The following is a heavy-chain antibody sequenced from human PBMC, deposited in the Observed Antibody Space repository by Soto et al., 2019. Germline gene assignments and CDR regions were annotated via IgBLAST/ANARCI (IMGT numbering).Heavy chain of an antibody. CDR2: IIPIFGTA. CDR1: VGSFSSYA. J-gene: IGHJ3*02. CDR3: AREYYYDSSGYASDAFDI. Sequence: SVKVSCQASVGSFSSYAISWVRQAPGQGLEWMGGIIPIFGTANYAQKFQGRVTITADKSTSTAYMELSSLRSEDTAVYYCAREYYYDSSGYASDAFDIWGQGTMVTVSS. D-gene: IGHD3-22*01. V-gene: IGHV1-69*06.